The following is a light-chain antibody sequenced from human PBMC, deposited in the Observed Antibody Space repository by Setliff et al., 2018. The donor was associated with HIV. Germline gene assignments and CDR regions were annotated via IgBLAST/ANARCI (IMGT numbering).Light chain of an antibody. CDR3: ETWDSSLSALL. J-gene: IGLJ2*01. V-gene: IGLV1-51*01. CDR1: SSNIGNNY. CDR2: DNN. Sequence: QSVLTQPPSVSAAPGQKVTISCSGSSSNIGNNYVSWYQQLPGTAPKLLIYDNNKRPSGIPDRFSGSKSGTSATLGITGLQTGDEADYYCETWDSSLSALLFGGGTK.